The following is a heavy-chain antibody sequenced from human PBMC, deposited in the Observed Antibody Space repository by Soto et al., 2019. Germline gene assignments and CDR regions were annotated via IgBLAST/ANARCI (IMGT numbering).Heavy chain of an antibody. CDR2: IIPVLGPA. CDR1: GVTYNTFA. J-gene: IGHJ4*02. V-gene: IGHV1-69*10. Sequence: SVKVSCKASGVTYNTFAVSWVRQAPGQGLEWMGGIIPVLGPAFYAQKFQGRATITADKSTSTAYLELTSLRSEDTAVYYCVRAAKRYFDYWGQGTLVTVSS. CDR3: VRAAKRYFDY. D-gene: IGHD6-25*01.